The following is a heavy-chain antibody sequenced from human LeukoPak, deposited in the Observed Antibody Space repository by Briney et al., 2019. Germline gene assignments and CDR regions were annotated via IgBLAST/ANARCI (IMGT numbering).Heavy chain of an antibody. CDR1: GGSISGSNSY. CDR2: VYYSGST. Sequence: PSETLSLTCTVSGGSISGSNSYWGWIRQPPGKGLEWIGSVYYSGSTSYNPSLKSRVTISVDTSKNQFSLRLSSVTAADTAVYYCARAHSSGRTFDSWGQGTLVTVSS. CDR3: ARAHSSGRTFDS. D-gene: IGHD6-19*01. J-gene: IGHJ4*02. V-gene: IGHV4-39*07.